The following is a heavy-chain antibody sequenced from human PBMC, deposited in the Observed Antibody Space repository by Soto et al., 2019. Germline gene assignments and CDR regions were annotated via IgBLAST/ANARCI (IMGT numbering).Heavy chain of an antibody. Sequence: ASVKVSCKASGGTFSSYTISWVRQAPGQGLEWMGRIIPILGIANYAQKFQGRVTITADKSTSTAYMELSSLRSEDTAVYYCARDWRYCSGGSCYFSGPDYWGQGTLVTVSS. D-gene: IGHD2-15*01. CDR1: GGTFSSYT. CDR3: ARDWRYCSGGSCYFSGPDY. V-gene: IGHV1-69*04. J-gene: IGHJ4*02. CDR2: IIPILGIA.